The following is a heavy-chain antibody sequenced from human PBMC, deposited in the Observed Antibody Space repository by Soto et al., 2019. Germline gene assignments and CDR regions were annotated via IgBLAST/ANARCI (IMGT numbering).Heavy chain of an antibody. CDR1: GFTFSSYW. V-gene: IGHV3-7*01. CDR3: ARDEVGSSWYRY. D-gene: IGHD6-13*01. Sequence: EVQVVESGGGLVQPGGSLRLSCAASGFTFSSYWMSWVRQAPGKGLQWVANIKQDGSEKYYVDSVKGRFTISRDNAKNSLDLQMSSLRAEDTAVYYCARDEVGSSWYRYWGQGTLVIVAA. CDR2: IKQDGSEK. J-gene: IGHJ4*02.